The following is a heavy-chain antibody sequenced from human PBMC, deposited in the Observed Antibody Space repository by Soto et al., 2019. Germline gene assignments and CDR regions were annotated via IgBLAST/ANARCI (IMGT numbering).Heavy chain of an antibody. CDR1: GFTVNSNY. CDR3: AKGHGFILAV. J-gene: IGHJ6*02. D-gene: IGHD3-10*01. Sequence: EVQVLATGGGLIQPGGSLRLSCAASGFTVNSNYMSWVRQAPGEGLQWVSITNTGGTTYYADSVKGRFTVSRANAKNSLYLQMNSLGSEDTSVSYCAKGHGFILAVWGQRTTVIVSS. CDR2: TNTGGTT. V-gene: IGHV3-53*02.